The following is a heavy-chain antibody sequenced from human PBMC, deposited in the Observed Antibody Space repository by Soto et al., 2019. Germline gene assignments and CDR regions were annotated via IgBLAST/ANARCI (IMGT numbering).Heavy chain of an antibody. CDR2: ISTDASST. J-gene: IGHJ1*01. V-gene: IGHV3-74*01. CDR1: GFTFSSYW. CDR3: ARLPNKSPQN. Sequence: EVQLVESGGGLVQPGGSLRLSCAASGFTFSSYWMHWVRQAPGKGLVWVSSISTDASSTSYADPVKGRFTISRDYTKNTLYLQMNSVRAEDTAVYYCARLPNKSPQNWGQGTLVIVSP.